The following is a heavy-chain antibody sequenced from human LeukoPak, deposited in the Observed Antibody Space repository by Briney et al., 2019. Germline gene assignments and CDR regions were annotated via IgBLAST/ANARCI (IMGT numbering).Heavy chain of an antibody. D-gene: IGHD2-15*01. CDR1: GGSFSGYY. CDR2: INHSGST. V-gene: IGHV4-34*01. J-gene: IGHJ6*03. Sequence: SETLSLTCAVYGGSFSGYYWSWIRQPPGKGLEWIGEINHSGSTNYNPSLKSRVTISVDTSKNQFSLQLSSVTAADTAVYYCARGRTGYCSGGSRYLSIDYYYYYMDVWGKGTTVTVSS. CDR3: ARGRTGYCSGGSRYLSIDYYYYYMDV.